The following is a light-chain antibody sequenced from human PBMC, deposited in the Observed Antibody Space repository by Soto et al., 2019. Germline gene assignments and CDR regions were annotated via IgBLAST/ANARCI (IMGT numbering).Light chain of an antibody. CDR3: QQRSDWRRT. CDR1: QSVSTY. CDR2: DAS. V-gene: IGKV3-11*01. J-gene: IGKJ1*01. Sequence: EIVLTQSPATLSLSPGERATLSCRASQSVSTYLAWYQQKPGQAPRLLIYDASHRATGIPARFSGSGSGTDFPLSISSLQPEDFAVYYCQQRSDWRRTFGQGTKVEIK.